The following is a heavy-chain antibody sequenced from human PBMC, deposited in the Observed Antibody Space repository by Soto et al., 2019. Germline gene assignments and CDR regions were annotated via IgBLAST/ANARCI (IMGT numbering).Heavy chain of an antibody. CDR1: GFTFSSYG. CDR2: ISYDGSNK. Sequence: QVQLVESGGGVVQPGRSLRLSCAASGFTFSSYGMHWVRQAPGKGLEWVAVISYDGSNKYYADSVKGRFTISRDNSKNTLYLQMNSLRAEDTAVYYCAKDLKQLNPYYGMDVWGQGTTVTVSS. D-gene: IGHD6-13*01. J-gene: IGHJ6*02. V-gene: IGHV3-30*18. CDR3: AKDLKQLNPYYGMDV.